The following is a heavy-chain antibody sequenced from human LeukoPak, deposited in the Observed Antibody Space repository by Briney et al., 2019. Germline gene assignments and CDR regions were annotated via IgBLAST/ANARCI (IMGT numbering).Heavy chain of an antibody. CDR1: GFTFSSYW. CDR2: INSDGSST. V-gene: IGHV3-74*01. Sequence: GGSLRLSCAASGFTFSSYWMHWVRQAPGKGLVWVSRINSDGSSTSYADSVRGRFTVSRDNSKNTLYLQMNSLRAEDTAVYYCAKAIYDILTGFVYYFEYWGQGSLVTVSS. D-gene: IGHD3-9*01. J-gene: IGHJ4*02. CDR3: AKAIYDILTGFVYYFEY.